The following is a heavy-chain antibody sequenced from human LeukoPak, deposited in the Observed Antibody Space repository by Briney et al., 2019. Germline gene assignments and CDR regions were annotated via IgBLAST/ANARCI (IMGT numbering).Heavy chain of an antibody. J-gene: IGHJ4*02. CDR3: ARGLSYCSGGSCYLEGIYFDY. D-gene: IGHD2-15*01. CDR1: GYTFTGYY. V-gene: IGHV1-2*02. CDR2: INPNSGGT. Sequence: ASVKVSCEASGYTFTGYYMHWVRQAPGQGLEWMGWINPNSGGTNYAQKFQGRVTMTRDTSISTAYMELSRLRSDDTAVYYCARGLSYCSGGSCYLEGIYFDYWGQGTLVTVSS.